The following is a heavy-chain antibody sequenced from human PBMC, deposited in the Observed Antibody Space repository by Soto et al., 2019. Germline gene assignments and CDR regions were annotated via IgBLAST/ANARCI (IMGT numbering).Heavy chain of an antibody. V-gene: IGHV1-46*01. D-gene: IGHD3-10*01. CDR1: GYTFTSYY. J-gene: IGHJ6*02. Sequence: GASVKVSCKASGYTFTSYYMHWVRQAPGQGLEWMGIINPSGGSTSYAQKFQGRVTMTRDTSTSTVYMEMTSLRADDTAVYYCARDPDRLGLYYYYGMDVWGQGTTVTVSS. CDR2: INPSGGST. CDR3: ARDPDRLGLYYYYGMDV.